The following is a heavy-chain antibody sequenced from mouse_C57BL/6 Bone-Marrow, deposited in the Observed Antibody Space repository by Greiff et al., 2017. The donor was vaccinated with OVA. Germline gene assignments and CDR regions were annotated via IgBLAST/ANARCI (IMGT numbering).Heavy chain of an antibody. CDR2: IDPETGGT. D-gene: IGHD1-1*01. V-gene: IGHV1-15*01. CDR1: GYTFTDYE. Sequence: QVQLQQSGAELVRPGASVTLSCKASGYTFTDYEMHWVKQTPVHGLEWIGAIDPETGGTAYNQKFKGKAILTADKSSSTAYMELRSLTSEDSAVYYCTRLGITTVVAFDYWGQGTTLTVSS. J-gene: IGHJ2*01. CDR3: TRLGITTVVAFDY.